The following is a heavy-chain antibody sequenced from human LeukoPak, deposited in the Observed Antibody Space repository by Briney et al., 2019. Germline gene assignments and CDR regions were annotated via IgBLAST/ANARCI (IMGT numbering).Heavy chain of an antibody. V-gene: IGHV4-34*01. CDR2: INHSGST. Sequence: PSETLSLTCAVYGGSFSGYYWSWIRQPPGKGLEWIGEINHSGSTNYNPSLKSRVTISVDTSKNQFSLKLSSVTAADTAVYYCARRSLLRYFDWPTQGADYFDYWGQGTLVTVSS. D-gene: IGHD3-9*01. CDR3: ARRSLLRYFDWPTQGADYFDY. J-gene: IGHJ4*02. CDR1: GGSFSGYY.